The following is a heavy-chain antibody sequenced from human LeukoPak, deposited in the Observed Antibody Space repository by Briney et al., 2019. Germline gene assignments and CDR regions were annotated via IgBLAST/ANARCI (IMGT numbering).Heavy chain of an antibody. J-gene: IGHJ5*02. CDR2: IISKIDGGQT. D-gene: IGHD1-1*01. V-gene: IGHV3-15*01. Sequence: GGSLRLSCVDSEFSFSNAWMSWVRQAPGKGLEWVGRIISKIDGGQTDYAAPVKGRFTISRDDSKNTLYLQMNSLKTENTAVYYCTTDGAYNWNDVAWFDPWGQGTLVTVSS. CDR3: TTDGAYNWNDVAWFDP. CDR1: EFSFSNAW.